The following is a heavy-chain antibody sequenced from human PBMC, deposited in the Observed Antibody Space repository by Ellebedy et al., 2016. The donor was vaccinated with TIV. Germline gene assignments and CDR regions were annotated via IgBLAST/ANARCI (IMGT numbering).Heavy chain of an antibody. D-gene: IGHD5-18*01. Sequence: GESLKISCAASGFTFSNAWMSWVRQAPGKGLEWVGRIKSKTDGGTTDYAAPVKGRFTISRDDSKNTLYLQMNSLKTEDTAVYYCADSYGYEDYWGQGTLVTVSS. CDR2: IKSKTDGGTT. CDR3: ADSYGYEDY. J-gene: IGHJ4*02. V-gene: IGHV3-15*01. CDR1: GFTFSNAW.